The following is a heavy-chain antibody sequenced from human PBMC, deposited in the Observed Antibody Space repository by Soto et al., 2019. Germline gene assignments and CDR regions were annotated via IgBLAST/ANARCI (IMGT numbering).Heavy chain of an antibody. D-gene: IGHD3-10*01. CDR2: INHSGRT. V-gene: IGHV4-34*01. J-gene: IGHJ4*02. CDR3: ARGVAGSWRDY. Sequence: SETLSLTCAVYGGSISGHYWNWIRQPPGKGLEWIGEINHSGRTNYNPSLKSRVTISVDTSKNQFSLNLNSVTAADTAVYYCARGVAGSWRDYWGQGTLVTVSS. CDR1: GGSISGHY.